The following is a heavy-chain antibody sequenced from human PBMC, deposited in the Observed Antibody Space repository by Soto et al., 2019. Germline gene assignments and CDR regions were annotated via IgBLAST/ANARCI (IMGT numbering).Heavy chain of an antibody. J-gene: IGHJ3*02. CDR2: MYYSGST. CDR1: GGSISSYY. CDR3: ARHGGITIIPGGGLLSAFDI. V-gene: IGHV4-59*08. D-gene: IGHD3-22*01. Sequence: QVQLQESGPGLVKSSETLSLTCTVSGGSISSYYWSWIRQPPGKGLEWIAYMYYSGSTNSNPSLKSRVTTSGDTSKNLFSLKLSSVTAADTAVYYCARHGGITIIPGGGLLSAFDIWGQGTMVTVTS.